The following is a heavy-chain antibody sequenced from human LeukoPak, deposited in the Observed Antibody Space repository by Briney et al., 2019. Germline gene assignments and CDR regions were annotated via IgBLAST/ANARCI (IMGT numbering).Heavy chain of an antibody. CDR2: MNPNNSDV. CDR1: GYTFTSYH. Sequence: ASVKVSCKASGYTFTSYHINWVRQATGQGLEWVGWMNPNNSDVGYAQKFQGRVTMTRNTSIGTAYMELSSLRSEDTAIYYCVRVPPGTTIYAYWGQGTLVTVSS. CDR3: VRVPPGTTIYAY. J-gene: IGHJ4*02. D-gene: IGHD1-14*01. V-gene: IGHV1-8*01.